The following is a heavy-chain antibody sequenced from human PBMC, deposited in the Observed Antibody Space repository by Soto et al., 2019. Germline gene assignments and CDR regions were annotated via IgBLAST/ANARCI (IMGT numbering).Heavy chain of an antibody. CDR1: GFTFSSYA. J-gene: IGHJ4*02. V-gene: IGHV3-23*01. CDR2: ISGSGGST. CDR3: ANSKYYYDSTGYYYFNY. D-gene: IGHD3-22*01. Sequence: GGSLRLSCAASGFTFSSYAMNWVRQAPGKGLEWVSGISGSGGSTFYADSVKGRFTISRDNSKNTLYLQMKSLRAEDTALYYCANSKYYYDSTGYYYFNYWGQGTLVTAPQ.